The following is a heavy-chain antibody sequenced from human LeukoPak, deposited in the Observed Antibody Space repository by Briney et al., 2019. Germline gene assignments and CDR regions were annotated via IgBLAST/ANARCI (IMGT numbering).Heavy chain of an antibody. CDR2: IYYSGST. Sequence: PSETLSLTCTVSGGSISSYYWSWIRQPPGKGLEWIGYIYYSGSTNYNPSLKSRVTISVDTSKNQFSLKLSSVTAADTAVYYCARAGIEYKEFDYWGQGTLVTVSS. D-gene: IGHD6-6*01. CDR1: GGSISSYY. J-gene: IGHJ4*02. CDR3: ARAGIEYKEFDY. V-gene: IGHV4-59*08.